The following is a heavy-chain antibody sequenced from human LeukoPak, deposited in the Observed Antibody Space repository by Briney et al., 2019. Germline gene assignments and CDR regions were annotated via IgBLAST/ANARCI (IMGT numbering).Heavy chain of an antibody. Sequence: PGGSLRLSCAASGFTFSSYWMSWVRQAPGKGLEWVANIKQDGSEKYYVDSVKGRFTISRDNAEDSLYLQMNSLRAEDTAVYYCARVVAAAGNGFDPWGQGTLVTVSS. CDR3: ARVVAAAGNGFDP. CDR2: IKQDGSEK. J-gene: IGHJ5*02. CDR1: GFTFSSYW. D-gene: IGHD6-13*01. V-gene: IGHV3-7*01.